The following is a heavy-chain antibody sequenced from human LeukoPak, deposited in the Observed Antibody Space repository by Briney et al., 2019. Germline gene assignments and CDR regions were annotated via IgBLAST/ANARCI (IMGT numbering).Heavy chain of an antibody. Sequence: GGSLRLSCAASGFTVSSNEMSWVRQAPGKGLEWVSSISGGSTYYADSRKGRFTISRDNSKNTLHLQMNSLRAEDTAVYYCANIYGDYEWNYWGQGTLVTVSS. CDR3: ANIYGDYEWNY. J-gene: IGHJ4*02. CDR2: ISGGST. CDR1: GFTVSSNE. D-gene: IGHD4-17*01. V-gene: IGHV3-38-3*01.